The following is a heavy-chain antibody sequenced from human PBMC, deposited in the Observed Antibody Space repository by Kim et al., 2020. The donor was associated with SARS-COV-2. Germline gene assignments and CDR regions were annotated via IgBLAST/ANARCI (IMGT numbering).Heavy chain of an antibody. J-gene: IGHJ3*02. Sequence: SVKVSCKASGGTFSSYAISWVRQAPGQGLEWMGGIIPIFGTANYAQKFQGRVTITADESTSTAYMELSSLRSEDTAVYYCARGRSTAMDHDAFDIWGQGTMVTVSS. V-gene: IGHV1-69*13. CDR3: ARGRSTAMDHDAFDI. CDR2: IIPIFGTA. CDR1: GGTFSSYA. D-gene: IGHD5-18*01.